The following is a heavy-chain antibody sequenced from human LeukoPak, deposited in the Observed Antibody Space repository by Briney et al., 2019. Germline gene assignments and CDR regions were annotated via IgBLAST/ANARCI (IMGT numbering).Heavy chain of an antibody. V-gene: IGHV3-33*01. CDR2: IWYDGSNK. J-gene: IGHJ3*02. CDR1: GFTFSSYG. CDR3: ATVRPAYYYGSGSEVHAFDI. D-gene: IGHD3-10*01. Sequence: GRSLRLSCAASGFTFSSYGMHWVRQAPGKGLEWVAVIWYDGSNKYYADSVKGRFTISRDNSKNTLYLQMNSLRSEDTAVYYCATVRPAYYYGSGSEVHAFDIWGQGTMVTVSS.